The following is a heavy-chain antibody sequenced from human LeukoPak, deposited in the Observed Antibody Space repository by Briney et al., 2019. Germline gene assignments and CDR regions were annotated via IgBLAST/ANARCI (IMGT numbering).Heavy chain of an antibody. V-gene: IGHV3-74*01. CDR1: GFTFNNYW. D-gene: IGHD2-21*02. CDR2: INSDGSST. Sequence: GGSLRLSCAASGFTFNNYWMHWVRQAPGKGLVWVSRINSDGSSTSYADSVKGRFTISRDNAKNTLYLQMNSLRAEDTAVYYCARGLAYCGGDCYYYFDYWGQGTLVTVSS. CDR3: ARGLAYCGGDCYYYFDY. J-gene: IGHJ4*02.